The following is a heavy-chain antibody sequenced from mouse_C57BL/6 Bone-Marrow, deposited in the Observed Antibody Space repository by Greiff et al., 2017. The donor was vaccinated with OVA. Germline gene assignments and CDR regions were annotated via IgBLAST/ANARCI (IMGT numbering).Heavy chain of an antibody. Sequence: QVQLQQPGAELVRPGTSVKLSCKASGYTFTSYWMHWVKQRPGQGLEWIGVIDPSDSYTNYNQKFKGKATLTVDTSSSTAYMQLSSLTSEDSAVDYCARELRLRMAYWGQGTLVTVSA. CDR2: IDPSDSYT. CDR3: ARELRLRMAY. CDR1: GYTFTSYW. D-gene: IGHD3-2*02. J-gene: IGHJ3*01. V-gene: IGHV1-59*01.